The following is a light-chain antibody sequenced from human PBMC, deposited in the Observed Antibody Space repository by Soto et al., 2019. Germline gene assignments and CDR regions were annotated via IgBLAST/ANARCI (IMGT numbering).Light chain of an antibody. J-gene: IGLJ2*01. CDR2: DVS. Sequence: QSVLTQPASVSGSPGQSITISCTGTSSDVGGYNYVSWYQQHPGKAPKLMIYDVSNRPSGVSNRFSGSKSGNTASLTISGLQAKDEADYYCSSYTSSSTQVFGGGTKLTVL. CDR1: SSDVGGYNY. V-gene: IGLV2-14*01. CDR3: SSYTSSSTQV.